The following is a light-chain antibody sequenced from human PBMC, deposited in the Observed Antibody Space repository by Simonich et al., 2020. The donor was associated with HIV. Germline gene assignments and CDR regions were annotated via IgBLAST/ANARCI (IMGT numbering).Light chain of an antibody. CDR1: QSVLYSSNNKNY. Sequence: DIVMTQSPDSLAVSLGERATINCKSSQSVLYSSNNKNYLAWYQQKPGQPPKLLIYLASTRESGFPYRFSGSGSGTDFTLTSSSLQAEDVAVYYCQQYYSTPPLTFGGGTKVEIK. V-gene: IGKV4-1*01. J-gene: IGKJ4*01. CDR3: QQYYSTPPLT. CDR2: LAS.